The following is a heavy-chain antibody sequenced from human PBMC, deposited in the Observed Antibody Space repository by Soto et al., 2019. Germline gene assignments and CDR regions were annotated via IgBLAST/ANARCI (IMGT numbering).Heavy chain of an antibody. D-gene: IGHD2-21*02. V-gene: IGHV1-8*01. CDR1: GYTFTTGD. CDR2: INPKTGDT. CDR3: ARAKRTLSTCDV. Sequence: QVQLLQSGAEVKKPGASVKVSCKASGYTFTTGDLNWVRQAPGQGLEWMGWINPKTGDTGYAQKYQARLTMTRDTSIGTAYMELSNLRSEDTAFYYCARAKRTLSTCDVWGQGTLVTVSS. J-gene: IGHJ4*02.